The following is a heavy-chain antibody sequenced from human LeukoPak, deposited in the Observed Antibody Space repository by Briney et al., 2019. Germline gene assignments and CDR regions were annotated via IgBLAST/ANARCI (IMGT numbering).Heavy chain of an antibody. CDR1: GFTFSSHW. D-gene: IGHD6-13*01. J-gene: IGHJ4*02. CDR2: IKEDGGEK. CDR3: ARDGLPAAGDY. V-gene: IGHV3-7*01. Sequence: GGSLRLSCVASGFTFSSHWMRWVRQSPGKGLEWVANIKEDGGEKYYMDSVKGRLNISRDNAKNSVYLQMNSLRAEDTAIYFCARDGLPAAGDYWGQGTLVTVSS.